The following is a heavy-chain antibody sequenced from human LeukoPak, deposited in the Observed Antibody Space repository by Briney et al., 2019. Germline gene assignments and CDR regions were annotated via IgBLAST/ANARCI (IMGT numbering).Heavy chain of an antibody. CDR2: ISGSGGST. CDR3: AKSASLGYCSGGSCYFDY. V-gene: IGHV3-23*01. Sequence: GGSLRLSCAASGFTFSSYAMSWVRQAPGKGLGWVSAISGSGGSTYYADSVKGRFTISRDNSKNTLYLQMNSLRAEDTAVYYCAKSASLGYCSGGSCYFDYWGQGTLVTVSS. CDR1: GFTFSSYA. J-gene: IGHJ4*02. D-gene: IGHD2-15*01.